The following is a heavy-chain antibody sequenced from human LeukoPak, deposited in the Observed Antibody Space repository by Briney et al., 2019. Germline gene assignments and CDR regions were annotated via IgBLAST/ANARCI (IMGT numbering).Heavy chain of an antibody. CDR3: ARVAVVVPAAIDWFDP. D-gene: IGHD2-2*01. V-gene: IGHV1-8*01. J-gene: IGHJ5*02. CDR1: GYTFTSYD. CDR2: MNPNSGNT. Sequence: GASVKFSCKASGYTFTSYDINWVRQATGQGLEWMGWMNPNSGNTGYAQKFQGRVTMTRNTSISTAYMELSSLRSDDTAVYYCARVAVVVPAAIDWFDPWGQGTLVTVSS.